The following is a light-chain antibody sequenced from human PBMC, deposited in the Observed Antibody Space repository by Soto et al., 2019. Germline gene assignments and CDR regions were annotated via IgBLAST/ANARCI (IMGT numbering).Light chain of an antibody. CDR2: ATS. J-gene: IGKJ4*01. CDR3: QQSYSSPLT. V-gene: IGKV1-39*01. CDR1: QNIKKF. Sequence: DIHMTQSPSSLSASVGDRVTITCRASQNIKKFLNWYQQRPGKAPSALIHATSTLQNGVSSRFSGSGSDTDFNLTITSLQPEDFATYFCQQSYSSPLTFGGGTKVEL.